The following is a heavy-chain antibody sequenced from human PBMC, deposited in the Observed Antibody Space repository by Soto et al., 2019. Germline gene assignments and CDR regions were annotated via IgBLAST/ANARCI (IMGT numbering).Heavy chain of an antibody. CDR3: ARCPSDSSGPGYLDS. D-gene: IGHD3-22*01. CDR2: VIPMFPKA. J-gene: IGHJ4*02. Sequence: QVRLVQSEAEVKKAGSSVKVSCKASGGTFISDAVTWVRQAPGQGLEWMGGVIPMFPKANYAQKFQGRATITADKSKSTVYMELHSLKSEDTALYYCARCPSDSSGPGYLDSWGQGTLVTVTS. V-gene: IGHV1-69*06. CDR1: GGTFISDA.